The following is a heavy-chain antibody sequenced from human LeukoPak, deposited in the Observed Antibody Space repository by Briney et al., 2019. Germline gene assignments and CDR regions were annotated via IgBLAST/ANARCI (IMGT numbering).Heavy chain of an antibody. CDR3: AKDSTHTYYYDSSGYTSH. Sequence: GRSLRLSCAASGFTFSSYGMRWVRQAPGKGLEWVAVISYDVSNKYYADSVKGRFTISRDNSKNTLYLQMNSLRAEDTAVYYCAKDSTHTYYYDSSGYTSHWGQGTLVTVSS. CDR1: GFTFSSYG. V-gene: IGHV3-30*18. J-gene: IGHJ4*02. CDR2: ISYDVSNK. D-gene: IGHD3-22*01.